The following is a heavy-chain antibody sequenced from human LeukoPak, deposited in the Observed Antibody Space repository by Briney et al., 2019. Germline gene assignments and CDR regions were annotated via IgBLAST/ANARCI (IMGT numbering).Heavy chain of an antibody. CDR3: AKRRKTQQWLGQLC. Sequence: GRSLSLSCLASGFTFSSYAMSWVRQAPGKGLEWVSAISGSGGSTYCADSVKGRFTISRDNSKNTLYLQMNSLRAEDTAVYYCAKRRKTQQWLGQLCWGQGTLVTVSS. CDR1: GFTFSSYA. D-gene: IGHD6-19*01. V-gene: IGHV3-23*01. J-gene: IGHJ4*02. CDR2: ISGSGGST.